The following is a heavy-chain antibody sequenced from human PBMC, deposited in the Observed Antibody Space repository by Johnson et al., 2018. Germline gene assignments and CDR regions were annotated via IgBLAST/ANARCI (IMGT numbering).Heavy chain of an antibody. CDR1: GFTFSSYG. V-gene: IGHV3-33*01. CDR3: VRGNYYYVSSGYYPYYYYYYMDV. J-gene: IGHJ6*03. CDR2: IWYDGSNK. Sequence: QVQLVESGGGVVQPGRSLRLSCAASGFTFSSYGMHWVRQAPGKGLEWVAVIWYDGSNKYYADSVKGRLTISRDNAKNSLYLQVNSLRAEDMTVYYCVRGNYYYVSSGYYPYYYYYYMDVWGKGTTVTVSS. D-gene: IGHD3-22*01.